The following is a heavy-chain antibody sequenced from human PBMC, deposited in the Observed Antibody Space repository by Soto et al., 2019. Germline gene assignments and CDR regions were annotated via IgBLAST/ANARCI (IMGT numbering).Heavy chain of an antibody. CDR1: GYTFTSYG. Sequence: AASVKVSCKASGYTFTSYGISWVRQAPGQGLEWMGWISAYNGNTNYAQKLQGRVTMTTDTSTSTAYMELRSLRSDDTAVYYCARDEGRYCSGGSCYLSGLAFDYWGQGALVTVSS. CDR3: ARDEGRYCSGGSCYLSGLAFDY. V-gene: IGHV1-18*01. J-gene: IGHJ4*02. CDR2: ISAYNGNT. D-gene: IGHD2-15*01.